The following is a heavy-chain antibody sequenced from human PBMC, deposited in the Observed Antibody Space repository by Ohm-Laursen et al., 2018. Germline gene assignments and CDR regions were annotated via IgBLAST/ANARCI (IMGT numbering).Heavy chain of an antibody. J-gene: IGHJ4*02. CDR2: INHSGNT. CDR1: GGSFSGYY. Sequence: SQTLSLTCAVSGGSFSGYYWSWIRQPPGKGLEWIGEINHSGNTNYNPSLKSRVTISVDTSKNLFSLKLSSVTAADTAVYYCARGGSIYSSIPRLDYWGQGTLVTVSS. D-gene: IGHD6-13*01. V-gene: IGHV4-34*01. CDR3: ARGGSIYSSIPRLDY.